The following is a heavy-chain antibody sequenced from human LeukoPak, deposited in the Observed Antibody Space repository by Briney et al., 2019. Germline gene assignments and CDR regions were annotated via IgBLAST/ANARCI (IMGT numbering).Heavy chain of an antibody. CDR2: ISRSSSYI. CDR1: GFTFSSYS. V-gene: IGHV3-21*01. Sequence: GGSLRLSCVASGFTFSSYSMNWVRQAPGKGLEWVSSISRSSSYINYADSLKGRFTISRDNAKNSVYLQMNSLRAEDTAVYCCARVYQGVAIFDGIDYWGQGTLVTVSS. D-gene: IGHD3-3*01. CDR3: ARVYQGVAIFDGIDY. J-gene: IGHJ4*02.